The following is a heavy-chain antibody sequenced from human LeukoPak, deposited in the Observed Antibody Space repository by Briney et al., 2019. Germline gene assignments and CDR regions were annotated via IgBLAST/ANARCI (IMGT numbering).Heavy chain of an antibody. Sequence: ASVKVSCTASGYTFTSYGISWVRQAPGQGLEWMGWISAYNGNTNYAQKFQGRVTMTTDTSTSTAYMELRSLRSDDTAVYYCARTGDTAMAYDAFDIWGQGTMVTVSS. CDR1: GYTFTSYG. D-gene: IGHD5-18*01. CDR3: ARTGDTAMAYDAFDI. J-gene: IGHJ3*02. CDR2: ISAYNGNT. V-gene: IGHV1-18*01.